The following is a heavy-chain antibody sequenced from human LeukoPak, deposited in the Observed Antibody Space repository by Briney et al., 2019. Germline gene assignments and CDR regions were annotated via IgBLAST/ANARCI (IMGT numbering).Heavy chain of an antibody. V-gene: IGHV3-15*07. Sequence: PGGSLRLSCAASGFTFSNAWMNWVRQAPGKGLEWVGRIKSKTDGGTTDYAAPVKGRFTISRDDSKNTLYLQVNSLRAEDTAVHYCARGATSVLLWYWGQGTLVTVSS. CDR1: GFTFSNAW. CDR2: IKSKTDGGTT. CDR3: ARGATSVLLWY. J-gene: IGHJ4*02. D-gene: IGHD2/OR15-2a*01.